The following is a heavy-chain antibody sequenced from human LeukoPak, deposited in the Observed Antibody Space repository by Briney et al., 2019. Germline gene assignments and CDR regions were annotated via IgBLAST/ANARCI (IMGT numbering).Heavy chain of an antibody. Sequence: GGSLRLSCAASGFSFSTYAMSWVRQAPGKGLEWVSVFYSGGDTHYADSVKGRFTISRDNSKNTLYLQMNSLRAEDTAVYYCARDSTGYWYFDLWGRGTLVSVSS. V-gene: IGHV3-53*01. D-gene: IGHD3-3*02. J-gene: IGHJ2*01. CDR2: FYSGGDT. CDR3: ARDSTGYWYFDL. CDR1: GFSFSTYA.